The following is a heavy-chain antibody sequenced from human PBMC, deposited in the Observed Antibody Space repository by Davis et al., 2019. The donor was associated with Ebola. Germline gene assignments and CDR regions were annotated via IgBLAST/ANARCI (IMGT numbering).Heavy chain of an antibody. Sequence: VKVSCKASGYTFTCYGISWVRQSPGQGLEWMGWISAYNGNTNYAQKFQGRVTMTRNTSISTAYMELSSLRSEDTAVYYCARGGGGFLEWLSWFDPWGQGTLVTVSS. CDR1: GYTFTCYG. CDR3: ARGGGGFLEWLSWFDP. CDR2: ISAYNGNT. J-gene: IGHJ5*02. D-gene: IGHD3-3*01. V-gene: IGHV1-18*01.